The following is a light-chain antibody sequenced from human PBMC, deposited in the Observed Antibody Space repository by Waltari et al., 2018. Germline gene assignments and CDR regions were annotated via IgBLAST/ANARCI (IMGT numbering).Light chain of an antibody. CDR1: QSVSRY. Sequence: ETVLTQSPATLSLSPGERATLSCRASQSVSRYLAWYQQKPGQAPRLLIYDASNRATGIPARFSGSGSGTDFTLTIRSLEPEDFAVYYCQQRSNWPGTFGQGTKLEIK. V-gene: IGKV3-11*01. J-gene: IGKJ2*01. CDR3: QQRSNWPGT. CDR2: DAS.